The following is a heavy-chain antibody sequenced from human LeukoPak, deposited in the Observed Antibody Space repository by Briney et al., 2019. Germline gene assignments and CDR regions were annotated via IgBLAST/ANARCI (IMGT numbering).Heavy chain of an antibody. V-gene: IGHV4-39*07. D-gene: IGHD5-18*01. CDR1: GGSISSSNYF. J-gene: IGHJ4*02. Sequence: SETLSLTCTVSGGSISSSNYFWGLIRQPPGKGLEWIGSIYYSGSTYYNPSLKSRVTISVDTSKNQFSLKLSSVTAADTAVYYCARVRDVDTAMVGGGDFDYWGQGTLVTVSS. CDR3: ARVRDVDTAMVGGGDFDY. CDR2: IYYSGST.